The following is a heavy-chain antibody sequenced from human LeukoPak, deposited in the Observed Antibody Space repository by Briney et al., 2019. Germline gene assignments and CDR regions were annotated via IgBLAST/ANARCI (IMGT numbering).Heavy chain of an antibody. CDR3: ARDSTSRHYYGSGSSLYYFDY. D-gene: IGHD3-10*01. CDR2: ISAYNGNT. V-gene: IGHV1-18*01. J-gene: IGHJ4*02. CDR1: GYTFTSYG. Sequence: VASVKVSCKASGYTFTSYGISWVRQAPGQGLEWMGWISAYNGNTNYAQKLQGRVTMTTDTSTSTAYMELRSLRSDDTAVYYCARDSTSRHYYGSGSSLYYFDYWGQGTLVTVSS.